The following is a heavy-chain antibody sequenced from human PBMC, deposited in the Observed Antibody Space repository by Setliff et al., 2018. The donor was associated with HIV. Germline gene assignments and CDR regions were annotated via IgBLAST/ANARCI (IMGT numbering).Heavy chain of an antibody. CDR3: ARGRQEQLVRGAFDI. J-gene: IGHJ3*02. Sequence: SVKVSCKASGGTFSSYAISWVRQAPGQGLEWMGGIIPILGIANYAQKFQGRVTVTADESTSTAYMELSSLRSEDTAVYYCARGRQEQLVRGAFDIWGQGTMVTDSS. CDR1: GGTFSSYA. V-gene: IGHV1-69*10. D-gene: IGHD6-6*01. CDR2: IIPILGIA.